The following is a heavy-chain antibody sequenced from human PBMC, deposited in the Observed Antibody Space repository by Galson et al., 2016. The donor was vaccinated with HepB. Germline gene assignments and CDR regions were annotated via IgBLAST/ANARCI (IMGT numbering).Heavy chain of an antibody. D-gene: IGHD3-9*01. CDR3: ARYSDRLQHWLAY. Sequence: SVKVSCKVSGSTFHNYAFHWLRQAPGQRPEWMGWINSASGDSRVSQALQGRLTLTRDTSATTVFMELRSLAPGHPAVYYCARYSDRLQHWLAYWGQGTLVTVSS. CDR1: GSTFHNYA. J-gene: IGHJ4*02. V-gene: IGHV1-3*01. CDR2: INSASGDS.